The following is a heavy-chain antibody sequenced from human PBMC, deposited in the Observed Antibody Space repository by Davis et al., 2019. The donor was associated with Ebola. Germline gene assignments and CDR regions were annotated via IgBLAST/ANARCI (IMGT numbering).Heavy chain of an antibody. CDR1: GGSISSSSYY. CDR2: IFYTGST. J-gene: IGHJ3*02. D-gene: IGHD6-19*01. Sequence: MPGGSLRLSCTVSGGSISSSSYYWGWIRQPPGKGLEWIGSIFYTGSTYYNPSLKSRVTISVDTSKNQLSLKLSSVTAADTAVYYCARPLSFSGRSLHDAFHIWGQGTMVTVSS. V-gene: IGHV4-39*01. CDR3: ARPLSFSGRSLHDAFHI.